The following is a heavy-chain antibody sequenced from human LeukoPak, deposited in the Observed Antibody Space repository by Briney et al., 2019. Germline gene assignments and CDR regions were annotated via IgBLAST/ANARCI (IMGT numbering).Heavy chain of an antibody. Sequence: SVKISCKAYGGTFSSYAISWVRQAPGQGLEWMGGIIPIFGTANYAQKFQGRVTITTDESTSTAYMELSSLRSEDTAVYYCARDGGYCSSTSCYDDAFDIWGQGTMVTVSS. CDR2: IIPIFGTA. V-gene: IGHV1-69*05. CDR3: ARDGGYCSSTSCYDDAFDI. D-gene: IGHD2-2*01. CDR1: GGTFSSYA. J-gene: IGHJ3*02.